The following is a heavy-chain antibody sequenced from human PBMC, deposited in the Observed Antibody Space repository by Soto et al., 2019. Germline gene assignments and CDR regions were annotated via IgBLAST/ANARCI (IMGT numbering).Heavy chain of an antibody. Sequence: QVQLVQSGAEMKKPGASVKVSYKASGYTFTSYDINWVRQATGQGLEWMGWMNPNSGNTGYAQKFQGRVTRTRNTSISTAYMELSSLRSEDTAVYYCARGEDIVVVVAATRGSWFDPWGQGTVVTVSS. CDR3: ARGEDIVVVVAATRGSWFDP. CDR1: GYTFTSYD. CDR2: MNPNSGNT. V-gene: IGHV1-8*01. D-gene: IGHD2-15*01. J-gene: IGHJ5*02.